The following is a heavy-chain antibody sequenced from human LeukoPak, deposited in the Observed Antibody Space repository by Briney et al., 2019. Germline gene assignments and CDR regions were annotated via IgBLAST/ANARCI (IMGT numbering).Heavy chain of an antibody. J-gene: IGHJ4*02. D-gene: IGHD3-22*01. V-gene: IGHV3-7*04. CDR3: ARGEYYYDGGY. CDR2: INQDGSDK. Sequence: GGSLRPSCAASGFTFSSYWMSWVRQAPGKGLEWVANINQDGSDKYYVDSVKGRFTISRDNAKNSLFLQMNSLRAEETAVYYCARGEYYYDGGYWGQGTLVTVSS. CDR1: GFTFSSYW.